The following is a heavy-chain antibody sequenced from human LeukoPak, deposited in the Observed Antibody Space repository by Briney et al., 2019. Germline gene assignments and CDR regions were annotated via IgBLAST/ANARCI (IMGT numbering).Heavy chain of an antibody. V-gene: IGHV1-18*01. J-gene: IGHJ4*02. Sequence: GASVKVSCKASGYTFTSYGISWVRQAPGQGLEWRGWISAYNGNTNYAQKLQGRVTMTTDTSTSTAYMELRSLRSDDTAVYYCARGWGYYDSSGYNYWGQGTLVTVSS. CDR3: ARGWGYYDSSGYNY. CDR2: ISAYNGNT. D-gene: IGHD3-22*01. CDR1: GYTFTSYG.